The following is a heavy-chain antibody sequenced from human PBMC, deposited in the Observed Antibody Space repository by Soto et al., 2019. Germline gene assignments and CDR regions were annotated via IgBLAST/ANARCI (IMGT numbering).Heavy chain of an antibody. V-gene: IGHV4-30-2*01. Sequence: QLQLQESGSGLVKPSQTLSLTCAVSGGSISSGGYSWSWIRQPPGKGLEWIGYIYHSGSTYYNPPLKSRVTISVDRSKNQFSLKLSSVTAADTAVYYCARDRRGSYHDYWGQGTLVTVSS. J-gene: IGHJ4*02. CDR3: ARDRRGSYHDY. CDR2: IYHSGST. CDR1: GGSISSGGYS. D-gene: IGHD1-26*01.